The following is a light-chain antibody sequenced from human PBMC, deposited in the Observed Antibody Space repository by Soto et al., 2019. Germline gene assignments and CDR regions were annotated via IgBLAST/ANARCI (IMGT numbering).Light chain of an antibody. CDR1: QRVSSY. J-gene: IGKJ5*01. V-gene: IGKV3-11*01. CDR3: QQRSKWPPEVT. Sequence: EIVLTQSPATLSLSPGERATLSCRASQRVSSYLAWYQQKPGQAPRLLIYDASNRATGISARFSGSGSGTDFTLTISSLEPEAFAVYYCQQRSKWPPEVTFGQGTRLEIK. CDR2: DAS.